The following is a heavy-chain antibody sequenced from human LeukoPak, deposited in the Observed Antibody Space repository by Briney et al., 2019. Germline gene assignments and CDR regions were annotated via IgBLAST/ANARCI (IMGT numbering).Heavy chain of an antibody. D-gene: IGHD3-22*01. CDR2: IYPGDSET. CDR1: GYSFTSYW. J-gene: IGHJ3*02. CDR3: ARPYYYDSAGAFDI. Sequence: GESLKISCKGAGYSFTSYWIAWVRQMPGKGLEWMGLIYPGDSETRYSPSFQGQVIISADKSIDTAYLQWSSLKASDTAIFYCARPYYYDSAGAFDIWGQGTVVTVSS. V-gene: IGHV5-51*01.